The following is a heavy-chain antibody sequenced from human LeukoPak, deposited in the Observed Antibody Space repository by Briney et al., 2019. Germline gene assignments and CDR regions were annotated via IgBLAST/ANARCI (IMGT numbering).Heavy chain of an antibody. Sequence: GGSLRLSCAASGFTFSNYAMSWVRQAPEKGLEWVSEISGGGGSTYYADSVKGQFTISRDNSKNTLYLQMNSLRAEDTALYYCAKVTAVAGKGYYFDYWGQGTLVTVSS. J-gene: IGHJ4*02. D-gene: IGHD6-19*01. V-gene: IGHV3-23*01. CDR1: GFTFSNYA. CDR3: AKVTAVAGKGYYFDY. CDR2: ISGGGGST.